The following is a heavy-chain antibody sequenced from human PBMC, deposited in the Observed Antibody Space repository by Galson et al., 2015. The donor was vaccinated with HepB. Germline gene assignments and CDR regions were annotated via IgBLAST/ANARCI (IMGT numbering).Heavy chain of an antibody. D-gene: IGHD2-2*01. Sequence: SETLSLTCTVSGGSISNSSFHWGWIRQPPGTGLEWIGSIYFTGSTYYNPSLKSRVTISVDTSKNQFSLKLTSVIAADTAVYYCATHDRYCISTNCYVWVLGWFDPWGQGTLVTVSS. V-gene: IGHV4-39*01. CDR1: GGSISNSSFH. J-gene: IGHJ5*02. CDR2: IYFTGST. CDR3: ATHDRYCISTNCYVWVLGWFDP.